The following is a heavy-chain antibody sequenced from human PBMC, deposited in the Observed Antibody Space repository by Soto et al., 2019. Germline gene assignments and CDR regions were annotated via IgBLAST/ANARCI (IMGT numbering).Heavy chain of an antibody. CDR2: SIPIFGTA. CDR1: GGTFSSYA. J-gene: IGHJ4*02. Sequence: SEKVSSKDSGGTFSSYAISWVRQAPGQGLAWMGGSIPIFGTANYAQKFQGRVTITADESTSTAYMELSSVRSEDTSLDYCASTSSSDWSDCGQGTLVAVCS. CDR3: ASTSSSDWSD. V-gene: IGHV1-69*13. D-gene: IGHD6-19*01.